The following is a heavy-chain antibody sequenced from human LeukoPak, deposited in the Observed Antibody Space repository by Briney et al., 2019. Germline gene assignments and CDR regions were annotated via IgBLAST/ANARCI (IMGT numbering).Heavy chain of an antibody. D-gene: IGHD2-15*01. Sequence: GGSLRLSCAASGFTFSSYSMNWVRQAPGKGLEWVSYISSSSSTIYYADSVKGRFTISRDNAKNSLYLQMNSLRAEDTAVYYCARDVVAATANYLDYWGQGTLVTVSS. CDR1: GFTFSSYS. V-gene: IGHV3-48*01. J-gene: IGHJ4*02. CDR3: ARDVVAATANYLDY. CDR2: ISSSSSTI.